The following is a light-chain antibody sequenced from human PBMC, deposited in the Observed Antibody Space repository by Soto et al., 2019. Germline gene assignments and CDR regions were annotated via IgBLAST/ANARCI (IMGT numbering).Light chain of an antibody. V-gene: IGLV1-44*01. CDR1: SSNIGSNT. J-gene: IGLJ2*01. CDR2: GNN. Sequence: QPVLTQSPSGSGTPGQRVTISCSGSSSNIGSNTVDWYRQFPGTAPKLLIYGNNQRPSGVPDRFSGSKSGTSASLAISGLHSEDEADYYCAVWDDSLNGRVFGGGTKLTVL. CDR3: AVWDDSLNGRV.